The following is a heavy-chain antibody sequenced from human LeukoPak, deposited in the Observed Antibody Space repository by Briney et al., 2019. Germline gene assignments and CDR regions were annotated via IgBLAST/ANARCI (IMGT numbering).Heavy chain of an antibody. D-gene: IGHD4-11*01. CDR2: ISDTGGST. CDR1: GFTFSSYG. Sequence: PGRSLRLSCAASGFTFSSYGMHWVRQAPGKGLEWVSGISDTGGSTYYADSVKGRFTISRDNSKNTLYLQMNSLRAEDTAVYYCAKDHSNYASYVGIWFDPWGQGTLVTVSS. J-gene: IGHJ5*02. CDR3: AKDHSNYASYVGIWFDP. V-gene: IGHV3-23*01.